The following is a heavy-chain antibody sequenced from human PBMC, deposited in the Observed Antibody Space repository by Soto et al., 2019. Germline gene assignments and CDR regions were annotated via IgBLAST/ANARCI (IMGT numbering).Heavy chain of an antibody. Sequence: SETLSLTCTVSGGSISSSGYYWGWIRQPPGKGLEWIASIYYSGSTYYNPSLKSRLTISEDRSKNQITLKLKSVTAADTAVYYCTRHYSVYDLGGYWGQGTRVIVSS. V-gene: IGHV4-39*01. CDR1: GGSISSSGYY. CDR3: TRHYSVYDLGGY. D-gene: IGHD5-12*01. J-gene: IGHJ4*02. CDR2: IYYSGST.